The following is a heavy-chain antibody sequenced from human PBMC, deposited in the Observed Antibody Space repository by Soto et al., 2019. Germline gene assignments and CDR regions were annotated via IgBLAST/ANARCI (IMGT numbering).Heavy chain of an antibody. V-gene: IGHV4-59*01. CDR3: ARGERTFAY. Sequence: LSLTCTVSGGSISSYYWSWIRQPPGKGLEWIGYIYYSGSTNYNPSLKSRVTISVDTSKNQFSLKLSSVTAADTAVYYCARGERTFAYWGQGTRVTVSS. CDR2: IYYSGST. CDR1: GGSISSYY. D-gene: IGHD1-26*01. J-gene: IGHJ4*02.